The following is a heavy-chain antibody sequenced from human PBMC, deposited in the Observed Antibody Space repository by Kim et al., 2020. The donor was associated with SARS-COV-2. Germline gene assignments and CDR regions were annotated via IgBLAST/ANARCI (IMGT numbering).Heavy chain of an antibody. J-gene: IGHJ6*02. CDR3: ARDSWVWFGEYYYYYGMDV. CDR2: ISYDGSNK. CDR1: GFTFSSYA. Sequence: GGSLRLSCAASGFTFSSYAMHWVRQAPGKGLEWVAVISYDGSNKYYADSVKGRFTISRDNSKNTLYLQMNSLRAEDTAVYYCARDSWVWFGEYYYYYGMDVWGQGTTVTVSS. D-gene: IGHD3-10*01. V-gene: IGHV3-30*04.